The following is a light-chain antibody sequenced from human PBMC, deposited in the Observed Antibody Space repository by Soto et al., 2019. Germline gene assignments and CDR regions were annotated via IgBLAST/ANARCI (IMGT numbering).Light chain of an antibody. CDR3: QQYHNSPIT. J-gene: IGKJ5*01. Sequence: EMVLTQAPGTLSLSPGGRASRACRASQSVSSSYLAWYQQKPGQAPRLLIYGASSRATGIPDRFSGSGSGTDFTLTISRLEPEDFAVYYCQQYHNSPITFGQGTRLEIK. CDR1: QSVSSSY. CDR2: GAS. V-gene: IGKV3-20*01.